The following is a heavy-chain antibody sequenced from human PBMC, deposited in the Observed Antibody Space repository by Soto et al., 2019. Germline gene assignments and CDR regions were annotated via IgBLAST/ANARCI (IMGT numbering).Heavy chain of an antibody. V-gene: IGHV3-30*18. D-gene: IGHD2-2*01. CDR1: GFTFSSYG. CDR2: ISHDGSNK. CDR3: AKDQLYCSSTSCYDDP. Sequence: QVQLVESGGGVVQPGRSLRLSCAASGFTFSSYGMHWVRQAPGKGLEWVAVISHDGSNKYYADSVKGRFTISRDNSKNTLYLQMNSLRAEDTAVYYCAKDQLYCSSTSCYDDPWGQGTLVTVSS. J-gene: IGHJ5*02.